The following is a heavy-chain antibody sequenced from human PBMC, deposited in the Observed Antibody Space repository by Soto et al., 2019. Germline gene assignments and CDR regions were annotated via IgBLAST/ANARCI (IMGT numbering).Heavy chain of an antibody. CDR1: GFTFDDYG. CDR2: INWNGGST. V-gene: IGHV3-20*04. J-gene: IGHJ4*02. D-gene: IGHD3-22*01. CDR3: ARGRSYFDSSDYYSSFDY. Sequence: PGGSLRLSCAASGFTFDDYGMSWVRQAPGKGLEWVSGINWNGGSTGYADSVKGRFTISRDNAKNSLYLQMNGLRAEDTALYYCARGRSYFDSSDYYSSFDYWGQGTLVTVSS.